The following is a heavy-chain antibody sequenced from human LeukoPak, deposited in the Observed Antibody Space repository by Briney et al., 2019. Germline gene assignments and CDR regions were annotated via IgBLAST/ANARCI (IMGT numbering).Heavy chain of an antibody. CDR3: ARGFYGSRGFDY. J-gene: IGHJ4*02. CDR1: GFTFSSFS. V-gene: IGHV3-21*01. CDR2: ISGSSTYI. Sequence: GGSLRLSCAASGFTFSSFSMNWVRQAPGKGLEWVSSISGSSTYIYYADSVKGRFTISRDNAKNSLYLQINSLRAEDTAVYYCARGFYGSRGFDYWGQGTLVTVSS. D-gene: IGHD3-10*01.